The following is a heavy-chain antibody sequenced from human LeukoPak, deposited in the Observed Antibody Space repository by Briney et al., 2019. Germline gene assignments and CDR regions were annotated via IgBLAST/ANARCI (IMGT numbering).Heavy chain of an antibody. CDR1: GFTFSSYG. D-gene: IGHD2-2*01. CDR2: IWYDGSNK. CDR3: ARERCSSTSCLYGMDV. V-gene: IGHV3-33*01. Sequence: GGSLRLSCAASGFTFSSYGMHWVRQAPGKGLEWVAVIWYDGSNKYYADSVKGRFTISRDNSKNTLYLQMNSLRAEDTAVYYCARERCSSTSCLYGMDVWGQGTTVTVSS. J-gene: IGHJ6*02.